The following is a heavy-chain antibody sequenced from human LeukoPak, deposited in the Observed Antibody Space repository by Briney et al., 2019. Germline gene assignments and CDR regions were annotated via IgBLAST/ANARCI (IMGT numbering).Heavy chain of an antibody. J-gene: IGHJ3*02. CDR3: SEVAQINMLVVDDFAI. Sequence: PGGSLRLSCAASGFTVSSNDMSWVRQAPGKGLEWVACIYSGGSTYYSYSVKGRFTISRDNSKNTPYFQMNSRRAYDNTAYYYSEVAQINMLVVDDFAIWGQGAVATVSS. CDR1: GFTVSSND. CDR2: IYSGGST. D-gene: IGHD3-22*01. V-gene: IGHV3-53*01.